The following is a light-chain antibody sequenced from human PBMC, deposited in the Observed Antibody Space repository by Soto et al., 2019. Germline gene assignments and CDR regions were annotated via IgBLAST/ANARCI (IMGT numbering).Light chain of an antibody. V-gene: IGKV1-5*03. CDR3: QQYKSYPWT. J-gene: IGKJ1*01. CDR1: QTIDSW. Sequence: DIPMTQSPSNLCASVGDRVTITCRASQTIDSWLAWYQQQPGKAPKLLIYKASSLESGVPSKFSGSGSGTEFTLTISSLQPDDSATYYCQQYKSYPWTFGQGTKVEIK. CDR2: KAS.